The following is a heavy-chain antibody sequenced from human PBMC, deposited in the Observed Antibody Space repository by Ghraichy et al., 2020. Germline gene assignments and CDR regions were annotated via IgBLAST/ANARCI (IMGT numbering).Heavy chain of an antibody. V-gene: IGHV6-1*01. CDR2: TYYRSKWYN. CDR1: GDSVSSNSAA. Sequence: SQTLSLTCAISGDSVSSNSAAWNWIRQSPSRGLEWLGRTYYRSKWYNDFAVSVKSRITINPDTSKNQFSLQLNSVTPEDTAVYYCARARYCSGGSCYGGFDYWGQGTLVTVSS. D-gene: IGHD2-15*01. J-gene: IGHJ4*02. CDR3: ARARYCSGGSCYGGFDY.